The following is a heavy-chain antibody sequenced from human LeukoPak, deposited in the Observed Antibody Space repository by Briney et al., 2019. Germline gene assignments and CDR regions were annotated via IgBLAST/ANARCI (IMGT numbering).Heavy chain of an antibody. CDR2: INANSGDT. Sequence: ASVKVSCKTSAYSFTGCFFHWIRQAPGQGLEWMGWINANSGDTNYAQQFQGRLTMTRDRSISTVYMELSRLRTDDTAVYYCARDFSWGVDSWGQGTLVTVSS. D-gene: IGHD3-10*01. CDR3: ARDFSWGVDS. J-gene: IGHJ4*02. V-gene: IGHV1-2*02. CDR1: AYSFTGCF.